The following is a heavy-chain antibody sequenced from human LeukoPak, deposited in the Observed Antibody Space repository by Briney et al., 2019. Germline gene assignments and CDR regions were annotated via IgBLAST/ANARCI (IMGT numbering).Heavy chain of an antibody. J-gene: IGHJ6*02. V-gene: IGHV1-69*13. D-gene: IGHD6-13*01. CDR3: ARAPIIAAAGYYYYYGMDV. CDR2: IIPIFGTA. CDR1: GGTFSSYA. Sequence: SVKVSCKASGGTFSSYAISWVRQAPGQGLEWMGGIIPIFGTANYAQKFQGRVTVTADESTSTAYMELSSLRSEDTAVYYCARAPIIAAAGYYYYYGMDVWGQGTTVTVSS.